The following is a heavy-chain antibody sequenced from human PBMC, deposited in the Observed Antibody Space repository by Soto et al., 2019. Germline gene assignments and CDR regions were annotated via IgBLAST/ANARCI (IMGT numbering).Heavy chain of an antibody. Sequence: ASVKVSCKVSGYTLTELSMHWVRQAPGKGLEWMGGFDPEDGETIYAQKFQGRVTMTEDTSTDTAYMELSSLRSEDTAVYYCAVVPAANYYYYMDVWGKGTTVTVSS. CDR2: FDPEDGET. V-gene: IGHV1-24*01. D-gene: IGHD2-2*01. CDR3: AVVPAANYYYYMDV. CDR1: GYTLTELS. J-gene: IGHJ6*03.